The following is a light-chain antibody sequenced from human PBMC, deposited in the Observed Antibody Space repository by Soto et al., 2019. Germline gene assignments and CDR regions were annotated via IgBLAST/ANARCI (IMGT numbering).Light chain of an antibody. V-gene: IGKV3-15*01. CDR2: GAS. Sequence: EIVMTQSPATLSVSPGETATLSCRASQSVNPNLAWYQQKPGQAPRLLIYGASIRATGIPARFSGSGAGTEFTLTINSLQSEDSAVYYCQQCVSWPPLTFGGGTTVEIK. CDR1: QSVNPN. CDR3: QQCVSWPPLT. J-gene: IGKJ4*01.